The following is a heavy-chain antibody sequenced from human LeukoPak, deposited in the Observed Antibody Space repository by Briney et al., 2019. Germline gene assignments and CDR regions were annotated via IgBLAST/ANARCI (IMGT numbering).Heavy chain of an antibody. CDR3: ARGVRAGGKNADLDY. D-gene: IGHD3-10*01. J-gene: IGHJ4*02. V-gene: IGHV1-69*05. Sequence: ASVKVSCKASGGTFSSYAISWVRQAPGQGLEWMGGIIPIFGTANYAQKFQGRVTITTDESTSTAYMELSSLRSEDTAVYYCARGVRAGGKNADLDYWGQGTLVTVSS. CDR1: GGTFSSYA. CDR2: IIPIFGTA.